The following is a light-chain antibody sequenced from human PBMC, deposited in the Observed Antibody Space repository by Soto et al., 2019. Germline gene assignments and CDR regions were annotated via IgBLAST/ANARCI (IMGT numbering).Light chain of an antibody. Sequence: QSVLAQPASVSGSPGQAITISCTGTSIDVGGYNYVSWYQQHPGKAPKLLIYEVSNQPSGVSSRFSGSKSGNTASLTISGLQAEDEADYYCSSYTISSTPYVLGTGTKLTVL. V-gene: IGLV2-14*01. J-gene: IGLJ1*01. CDR3: SSYTISSTPYV. CDR1: SIDVGGYNY. CDR2: EVS.